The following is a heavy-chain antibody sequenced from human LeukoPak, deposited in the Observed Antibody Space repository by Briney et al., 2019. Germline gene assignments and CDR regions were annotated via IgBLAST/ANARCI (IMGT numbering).Heavy chain of an antibody. CDR3: ARHDSFIPY. CDR1: RFTFTKYA. Sequence: GSLRLSCAASRFTFTKYAMSWVRQAPGKGLEWVSGISDSGGSTYYADSVKGRCTISRDNSKNTVSLQTNNLRAEDTAVYFCARHDSFIPYRGQGTLVTVTS. D-gene: IGHD3-16*02. J-gene: IGHJ4*02. CDR2: ISDSGGST. V-gene: IGHV3-23*01.